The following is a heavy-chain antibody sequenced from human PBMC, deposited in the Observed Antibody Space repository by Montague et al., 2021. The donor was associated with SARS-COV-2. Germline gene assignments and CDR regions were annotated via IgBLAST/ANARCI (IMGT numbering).Heavy chain of an antibody. J-gene: IGHJ3*02. CDR2: IYYSGST. D-gene: IGHD3-22*01. V-gene: IGHV4-39*01. CDR1: GDSISSSSYY. CDR3: ARFPTSYYYDSKAAPATPDAFDI. Sequence: SETLSLTCVVSGDSISSSSYYWGWIRQPPGKGLEWIGSIYYSGSTYYNPSLKGRVTISVDTSKNQFSLKLSSVTAADTAVYYCARFPTSYYYDSKAAPATPDAFDIWGQGTMVTVSS.